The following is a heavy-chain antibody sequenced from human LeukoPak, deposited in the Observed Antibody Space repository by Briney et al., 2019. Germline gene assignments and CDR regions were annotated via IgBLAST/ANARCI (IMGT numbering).Heavy chain of an antibody. CDR3: ARETLDYYDSSGYDAFDI. V-gene: IGHV4-61*10. Sequence: SETLSLTCTVSGGSISSGSYYWSWIRQPAGKGLEWIGYIYYSGSTNYNPSLKSRVTISVDTSKNQFSLKLSSVTAADTAVYYCARETLDYYDSSGYDAFDIWGQGTMVTVSS. CDR1: GGSISSGSYY. J-gene: IGHJ3*02. D-gene: IGHD3-22*01. CDR2: IYYSGST.